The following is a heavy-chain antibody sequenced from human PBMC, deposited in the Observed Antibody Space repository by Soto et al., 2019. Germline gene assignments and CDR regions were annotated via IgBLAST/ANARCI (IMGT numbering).Heavy chain of an antibody. V-gene: IGHV1-2*04. CDR1: GYTFTGYY. CDR2: INPNNGGT. Sequence: ASVKVSCKTSGYTFTGYYIHWVRQAPGQGLEWMGWINPNNGGTNYAQNFQGWVTMTRETSISTAYMELSRLRSDDTAVYYCATQRDYGDYGAFDYWGQGTLGTVS. D-gene: IGHD4-17*01. CDR3: ATQRDYGDYGAFDY. J-gene: IGHJ4*02.